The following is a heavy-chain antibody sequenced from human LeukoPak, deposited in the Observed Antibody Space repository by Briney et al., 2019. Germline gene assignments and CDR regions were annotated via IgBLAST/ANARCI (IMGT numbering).Heavy chain of an antibody. Sequence: ASVKVSCKASGYTFTGYYMHWVRQAPGQGLEWMGWINPNSGGTNYAQKFQGRVTMTRDTSISTAYMELSRLRSDDTAVYYCARMGLGGLGPAYPYSSSSPDYWGQGTLVTVSS. D-gene: IGHD6-13*01. CDR2: INPNSGGT. V-gene: IGHV1-2*02. CDR1: GYTFTGYY. J-gene: IGHJ4*02. CDR3: ARMGLGGLGPAYPYSSSSPDY.